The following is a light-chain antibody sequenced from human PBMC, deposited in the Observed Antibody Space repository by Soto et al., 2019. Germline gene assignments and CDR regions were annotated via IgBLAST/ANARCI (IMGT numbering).Light chain of an antibody. J-gene: IGLJ2*01. Sequence: QSALTQTASVSGSPGQSITISCTGTSRDVGGYDSVSWYQQYPGKAPKLIIYDVNDRPSGVSNRFSGSKSGNTASLTISGLQAEDEADYYCSSYTTSSTLAVVFGGGTKLTVL. CDR3: SSYTTSSTLAVV. CDR2: DVN. V-gene: IGLV2-14*03. CDR1: SRDVGGYDS.